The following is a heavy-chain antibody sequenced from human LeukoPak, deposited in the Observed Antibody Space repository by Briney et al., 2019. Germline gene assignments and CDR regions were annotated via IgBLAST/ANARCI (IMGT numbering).Heavy chain of an antibody. CDR1: GYIFTNYW. Sequence: GESLKISCQVSGYIFTNYWIGWVRQVPGKRLELMGIIYPADSDTTYSPSFEGQVTISADKSIDTVYLQWSSLKASDTATYYCARQSRDGSKTRGYYFDSWGQGTLVTVSS. V-gene: IGHV5-51*01. CDR2: IYPADSDT. CDR3: ARQSRDGSKTRGYYFDS. J-gene: IGHJ4*02. D-gene: IGHD3-10*01.